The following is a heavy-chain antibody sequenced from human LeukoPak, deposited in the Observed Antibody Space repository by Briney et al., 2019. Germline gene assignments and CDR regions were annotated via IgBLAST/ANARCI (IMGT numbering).Heavy chain of an antibody. CDR1: GFTFSSYE. Sequence: GGSLRLSCAASGFTFSSYEMNWVRQAPGKGLEWFLYISGSGSTIYYADSVKGRFNISRDNARSSLYLQLNSLRAEDTAVYYCARDLAVGSSSFVGYFDYWSQGTLVTVSS. D-gene: IGHD6-6*01. CDR2: ISGSGSTI. J-gene: IGHJ4*02. V-gene: IGHV3-48*03. CDR3: ARDLAVGSSSFVGYFDY.